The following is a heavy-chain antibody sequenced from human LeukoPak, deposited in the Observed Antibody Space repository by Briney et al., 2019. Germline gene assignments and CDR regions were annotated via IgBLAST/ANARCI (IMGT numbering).Heavy chain of an antibody. D-gene: IGHD1-1*01. CDR1: GFSFSDYY. CDR2: ISYDESST. J-gene: IGHJ4*02. CDR3: ARDGTGNFDS. Sequence: GGSLRLSCAASGFSFSDYYMSWIRQAPGKGLEWVAVISYDESSTSYADSVKGRFTISRDNSMDTLFLQMNSLRPDDTAVYYCARDGTGNFDSWGQGTLVTVSS. V-gene: IGHV3-30*03.